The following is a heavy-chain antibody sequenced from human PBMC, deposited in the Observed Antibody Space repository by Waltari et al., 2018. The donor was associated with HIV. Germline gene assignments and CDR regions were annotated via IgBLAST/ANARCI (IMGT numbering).Heavy chain of an antibody. CDR2: INQNGVT. CDR1: CGSFVCYF. Sequence: LQQWGAGLLTPSANLTLACAVSCGSFVCYFWPWIRPRPRGGLEWSGEINQNGVTNYKSSLEGRVTLSVDTSKNQFFLKVAAVTAADTATYYCARGSYDYVRGSQPGDAFEIWGQGTPVTVSS. V-gene: IGHV4-34*02. J-gene: IGHJ3*02. D-gene: IGHD3-16*01. CDR3: ARGSYDYVRGSQPGDAFEI.